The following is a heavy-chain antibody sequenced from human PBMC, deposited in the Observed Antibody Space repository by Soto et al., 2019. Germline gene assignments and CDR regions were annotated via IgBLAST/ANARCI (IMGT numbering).Heavy chain of an antibody. CDR1: GFTFSSYG. D-gene: IGHD6-19*01. CDR3: VKDGSSGWPYYYGLDV. Sequence: QVQLVESGGGGVQPGRSLRLSCAASGFTFSSYGIHWVRQAPGKGLEWVAVLAYDGRNKYYADSVKGRFAISRDNSRNTLYLQMSSLRAEDTAVYYCVKDGSSGWPYYYGLDVWGQGTTVTVSS. CDR2: LAYDGRNK. J-gene: IGHJ6*02. V-gene: IGHV3-30*18.